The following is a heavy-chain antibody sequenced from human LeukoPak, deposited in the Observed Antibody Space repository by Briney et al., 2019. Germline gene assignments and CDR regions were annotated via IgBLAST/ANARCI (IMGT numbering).Heavy chain of an antibody. J-gene: IGHJ4*02. D-gene: IGHD3-22*01. Sequence: ASVKVSCKASAYTFTDYYIHWVRQAPGQGLEWMGRIGPHSGGTNYVQKFQGRVTMTRDTSISTVYMELSSLRSDDTAVYYCARGQNYYDSSGYYYNYWRQGTLVTVSS. V-gene: IGHV1-2*06. CDR2: IGPHSGGT. CDR1: AYTFTDYY. CDR3: ARGQNYYDSSGYYYNY.